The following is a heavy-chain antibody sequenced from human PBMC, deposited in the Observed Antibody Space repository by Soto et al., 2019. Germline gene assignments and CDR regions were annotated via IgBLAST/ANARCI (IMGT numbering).Heavy chain of an antibody. D-gene: IGHD2-21*01. CDR3: ARANSIRPYFYNMDV. J-gene: IGHJ6*03. Sequence: QVQLVQSGAEVEKPGASVKVSCKAAGYSFTAFYIHWVRQARGQGFEWLGWINPNSGGTYYSQKFRARVKPTREKAISPAYMELTWLSSDDTAVYYCARANSIRPYFYNMDVWGQGTTVTVSS. CDR1: GYSFTAFY. CDR2: INPNSGGT. V-gene: IGHV1-2*02.